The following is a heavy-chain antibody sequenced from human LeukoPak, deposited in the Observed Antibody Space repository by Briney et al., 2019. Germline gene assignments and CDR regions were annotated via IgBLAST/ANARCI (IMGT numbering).Heavy chain of an antibody. J-gene: IGHJ4*02. CDR1: GFTFSSYS. CDR3: ARDRVSLGAAAPNY. D-gene: IGHD2-15*01. Sequence: GGSLRLSCAASGFTFSSYSMNWVRQAPGKGLEWVSSISSSSSYIYYADSVKGRFTISRDNAKNSLYLQMNSLRGEDTAVDYCARDRVSLGAAAPNYWGQGTLVTLSA. V-gene: IGHV3-21*01. CDR2: ISSSSSYI.